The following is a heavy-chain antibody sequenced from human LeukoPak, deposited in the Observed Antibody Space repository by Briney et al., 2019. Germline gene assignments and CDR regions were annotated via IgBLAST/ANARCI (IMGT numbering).Heavy chain of an antibody. CDR2: TYYRSKWYN. D-gene: IGHD1-7*01. CDR3: VHYNWNYSPV. CDR1: GDSVSSNSAT. V-gene: IGHV6-1*01. J-gene: IGHJ6*04. Sequence: SQTLSLTCVISGDSVSSNSATWNWIRQSPSRGLGWLGRTYYRSKWYNDYAVFVKSRITINPDTSKNQFSLQLNSVTPEDTAVYYCVHYNWNYSPVWGKGTTVTVSS.